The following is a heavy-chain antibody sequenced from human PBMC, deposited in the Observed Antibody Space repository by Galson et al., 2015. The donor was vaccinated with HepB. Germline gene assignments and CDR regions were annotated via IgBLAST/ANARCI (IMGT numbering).Heavy chain of an antibody. CDR3: ARDRIQNKYDSSGYYTWKAFDI. J-gene: IGHJ3*02. Sequence: CAISGDSVSSNSAAWNWIRQSPSRGLEWLGRTYYRSKWYNDYAVSVKSRITINPDTSKNQFSLQLNSVTPEDTAVYYCARDRIQNKYDSSGYYTWKAFDIWGQGTMVTVSS. D-gene: IGHD3-22*01. CDR1: GDSVSSNSAA. CDR2: TYYRSKWYN. V-gene: IGHV6-1*01.